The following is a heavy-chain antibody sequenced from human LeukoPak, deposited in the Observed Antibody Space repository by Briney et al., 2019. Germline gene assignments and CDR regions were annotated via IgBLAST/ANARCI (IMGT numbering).Heavy chain of an antibody. D-gene: IGHD2-15*01. CDR1: GFTFSSYG. Sequence: GGSLRLSCAASGFTFSSYGMHWVRQAPGKGLEWVAVIWYDGSNKYYADSVKGRFTISRDNSKNTLYLQMNSLRAEDTAVYYCARGAKVVAAPFDYWGQGTLVTVSS. CDR2: IWYDGSNK. CDR3: ARGAKVVAAPFDY. V-gene: IGHV3-33*01. J-gene: IGHJ4*02.